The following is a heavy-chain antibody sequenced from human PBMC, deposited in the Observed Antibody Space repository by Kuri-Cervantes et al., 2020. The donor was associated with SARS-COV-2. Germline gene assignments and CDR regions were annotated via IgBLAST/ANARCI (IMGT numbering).Heavy chain of an antibody. D-gene: IGHD7-27*01. CDR3: ARDLWGSVNAFDI. Sequence: GESLKISCTASGFTFGDYAMSWVRQAPGKGLEWVANIKQDGSEKYYVDSVKGRFTISRDNAKNSLYLQMNSLRAEDTAVYYCARDLWGSVNAFDIWGQGTMVTVSS. CDR2: IKQDGSEK. CDR1: GFTFGDYA. J-gene: IGHJ3*02. V-gene: IGHV3-7*01.